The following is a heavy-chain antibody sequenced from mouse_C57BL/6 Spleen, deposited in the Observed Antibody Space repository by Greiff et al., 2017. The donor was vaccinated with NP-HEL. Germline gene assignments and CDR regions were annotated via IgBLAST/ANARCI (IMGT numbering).Heavy chain of an antibody. CDR1: GYTFTEYT. CDR3: ARHEDWSDSSGYEDYAMDY. D-gene: IGHD3-2*02. J-gene: IGHJ4*01. V-gene: IGHV1-62-2*01. Sequence: VQLQQSGAELVKPGASVKLSCKASGYTFTEYTIHWVKQRSGQGLEWIGWFYPGSGSIKYNEKFKDKATLTADKSSSTVYMELSRLTSEDSAVYFCARHEDWSDSSGYEDYAMDYWGQGTSVTVSS. CDR2: FYPGSGSI.